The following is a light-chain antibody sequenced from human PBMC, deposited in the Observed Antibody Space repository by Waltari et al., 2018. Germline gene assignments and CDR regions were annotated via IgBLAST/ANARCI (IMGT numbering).Light chain of an antibody. Sequence: EVVLTQSPVTLSLSPGERATLSCRASQSVYNFLAWYQQKPGQAPRLLIYAASQRATGIPARFSGSGSGTDFTLTISSLEPEDDAVYYCQQRANWPPLTFGGGTKVEIK. CDR2: AAS. J-gene: IGKJ4*01. CDR1: QSVYNF. V-gene: IGKV3-11*01. CDR3: QQRANWPPLT.